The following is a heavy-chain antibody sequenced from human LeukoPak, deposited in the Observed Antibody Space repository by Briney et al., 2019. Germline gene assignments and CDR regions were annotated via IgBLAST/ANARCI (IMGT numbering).Heavy chain of an antibody. CDR2: IYYSGST. J-gene: IGHJ4*02. V-gene: IGHV4-59*12. D-gene: IGHD4-17*01. CDR3: ARDYGDYGGLFDY. CDR1: GGSISSYY. Sequence: PSETLSLTCTVSGGSISSYYWSWIRQPPGKGLEWIGYIYYSGSTNYNPSLKSRVTISVDTSKNQFSLKLSSVTAADTAVYYCARDYGDYGGLFDYWGQGTLVTVSS.